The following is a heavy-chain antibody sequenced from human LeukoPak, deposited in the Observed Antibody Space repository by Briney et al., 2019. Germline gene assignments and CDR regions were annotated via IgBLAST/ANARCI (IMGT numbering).Heavy chain of an antibody. J-gene: IGHJ4*02. CDR1: GYTFTSYG. D-gene: IGHD2-15*01. CDR3: ARGRVAGYCSGGSCRDFDY. CDR2: ISAYNGNT. V-gene: IGHV1-18*01. Sequence: EASVTVSCKASGYTFTSYGISWVRQAPGQGLEWMGWISAYNGNTNYAQKLQGRVTMTTDTSTSTAYMELRSLRSDDTAVYYCARGRVAGYCSGGSCRDFDYWGQGTLVTVSS.